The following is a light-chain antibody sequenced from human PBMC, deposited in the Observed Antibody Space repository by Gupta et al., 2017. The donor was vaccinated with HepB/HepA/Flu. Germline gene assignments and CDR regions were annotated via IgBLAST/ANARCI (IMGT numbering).Light chain of an antibody. CDR2: DVS. Sequence: QSALTQPRSVSGSPGQSVTISCPGTSSDIGSYKYVSWYQHHPGKAPKLMIYDVSHRPSGVPDRFSGSKFGNTASLTISGLQADDEADYYCCSYTDSNTYWVFGGGTKVTVL. V-gene: IGLV2-11*01. CDR3: CSYTDSNTYWV. J-gene: IGLJ3*02. CDR1: SSDIGSYKY.